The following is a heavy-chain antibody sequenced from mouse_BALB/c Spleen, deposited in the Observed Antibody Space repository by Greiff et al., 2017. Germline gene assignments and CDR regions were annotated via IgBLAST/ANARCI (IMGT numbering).Heavy chain of an antibody. CDR3: ASYYDYDVGYWYFDV. J-gene: IGHJ1*01. Sequence: EVQLQESGPGLVKPSQSLSLTCTVTGYSITSDYAWNWIRQFPGNKLEWMGYISYSGSTSYNPSLKSRISITRDTSKNQFFLQLNSVTTEDTATYYCASYYDYDVGYWYFDVWGAGTTVTVSS. V-gene: IGHV3-2*02. D-gene: IGHD2-4*01. CDR1: GYSITSDYA. CDR2: ISYSGST.